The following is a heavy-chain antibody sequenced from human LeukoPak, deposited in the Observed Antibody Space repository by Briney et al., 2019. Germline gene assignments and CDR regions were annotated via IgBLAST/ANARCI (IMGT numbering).Heavy chain of an antibody. D-gene: IGHD1-26*01. CDR3: ARVMPISGSYYYYYYYLDV. CDR2: IYYSGST. CDR1: GGSISSYY. Sequence: PSETLSLTCTVSGGSISSYYWSWIRQPPGKGLEWIGYIYYSGSTNYNPSLKSRVTISVDTSKNQLSLKLSSVTAADTAVYYCARVMPISGSYYYYYYYLDVWGKGTTVTISS. J-gene: IGHJ6*03. V-gene: IGHV4-59*01.